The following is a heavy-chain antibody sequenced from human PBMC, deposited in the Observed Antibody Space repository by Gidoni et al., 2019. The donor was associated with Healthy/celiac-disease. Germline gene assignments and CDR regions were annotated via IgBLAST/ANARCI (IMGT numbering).Heavy chain of an antibody. CDR3: TSVRYSSSGTHFDY. J-gene: IGHJ4*02. D-gene: IGHD6-13*01. V-gene: IGHV3-73*01. CDR2: IRSKANSYAT. Sequence: EVQLVESGGGLVQPGGSLKLSCAASGFTFSGSAMHWVRQASGKGLEWVGRIRSKANSYATAYAASVKGRFTISRDDSKNTAYLQMNSLKTKDTAVYYCTSVRYSSSGTHFDYWGQGTLVTVSS. CDR1: GFTFSGSA.